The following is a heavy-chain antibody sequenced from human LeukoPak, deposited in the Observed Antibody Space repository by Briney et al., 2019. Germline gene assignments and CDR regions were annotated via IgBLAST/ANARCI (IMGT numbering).Heavy chain of an antibody. D-gene: IGHD5-18*01. CDR2: IIPIFGTA. J-gene: IGHJ4*02. CDR3: ARDSLMGYSYAKTDY. V-gene: IGHV1-69*05. CDR1: GGTFSSYA. Sequence: ASVKVSCKASGGTFSSYAISWVRQAPGQGLEWMGRIIPIFGTANYAQKFQGRVTITTDESTSTAYMELSSLRSEDTAVYYCARDSLMGYSYAKTDYWGQGTLVTVSS.